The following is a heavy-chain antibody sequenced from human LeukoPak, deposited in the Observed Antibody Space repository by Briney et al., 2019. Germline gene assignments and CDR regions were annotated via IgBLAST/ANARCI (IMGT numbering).Heavy chain of an antibody. V-gene: IGHV3-33*08. J-gene: IGHJ6*02. D-gene: IGHD6-19*01. CDR3: VRGSSGPDDV. CDR1: GFTFSNYW. Sequence: PGGSLRLSCAASGFTFSNYWMGWVRQAPGKGLEWVAVIWYDGSNKYYADSVKGRFTISRDNSKNTLYLQMNSLRAEDTAVYYCVRGSSGPDDVWGQGTTVTVSS. CDR2: IWYDGSNK.